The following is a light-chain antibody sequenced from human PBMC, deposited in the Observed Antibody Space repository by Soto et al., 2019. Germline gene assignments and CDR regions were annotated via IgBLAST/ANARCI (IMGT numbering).Light chain of an antibody. J-gene: IGKJ4*01. CDR1: QSVSSAY. CDR3: QKYGTSPLT. Sequence: VLTQSPGTLSLSPGERATLSGRASQSVSSAYLAWYQQKPGQAPRLLIYGASSRASGIPDKFSGSGSGTDFILTISRLEPEDFAVYYCQKYGTSPLTFGGGTKLEIK. CDR2: GAS. V-gene: IGKV3-20*01.